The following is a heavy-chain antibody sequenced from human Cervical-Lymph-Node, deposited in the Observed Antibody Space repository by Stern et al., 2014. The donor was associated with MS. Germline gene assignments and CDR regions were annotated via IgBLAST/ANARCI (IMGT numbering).Heavy chain of an antibody. CDR3: ARDYGSGDIDYGMDV. V-gene: IGHV4-59*01. J-gene: IGHJ6*02. CDR2: IYYSGNA. Sequence: VQLEESGPGLVTPSETLSLRCTVSGGSLSGYYWSWIRQPPGKGLEWIGYIYYSGNANYNSSLKSRATMSVDTSKNQFSLRLSSVTAADTAVYYCARDYGSGDIDYGMDVWGQGTTVIVTS. CDR1: GGSLSGYY. D-gene: IGHD3-10*01.